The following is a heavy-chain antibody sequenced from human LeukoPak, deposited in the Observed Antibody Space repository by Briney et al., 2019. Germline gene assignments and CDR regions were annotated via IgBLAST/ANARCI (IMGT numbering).Heavy chain of an antibody. J-gene: IGHJ4*02. Sequence: SETLSLTCAVYGGSFSGYYWSWIRQPPGKGLEWIGEINHSGSTNYNPSLKSRVTISVDTSKNQFSLKLSSATAADTAVYYCARVGKDGYNLDYWGQGTLVTVSS. CDR2: INHSGST. V-gene: IGHV4-34*01. CDR1: GGSFSGYY. CDR3: ARVGKDGYNLDY. D-gene: IGHD5-24*01.